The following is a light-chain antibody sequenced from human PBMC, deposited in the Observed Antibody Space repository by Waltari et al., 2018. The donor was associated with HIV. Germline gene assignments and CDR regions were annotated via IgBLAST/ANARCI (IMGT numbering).Light chain of an antibody. J-gene: IGLJ1*01. CDR2: EVS. Sequence: QSALTQPASVSGSPGQSITLSCTGPSRAVGRYKVVSWYQKHPGKAPKLMIYEVSKRPSGVSNRFSGSKSGNTASLTISGLQAEDEADYYCCSYAGSTTHVFGTGTKVTVL. CDR3: CSYAGSTTHV. V-gene: IGLV2-23*02. CDR1: SRAVGRYKV.